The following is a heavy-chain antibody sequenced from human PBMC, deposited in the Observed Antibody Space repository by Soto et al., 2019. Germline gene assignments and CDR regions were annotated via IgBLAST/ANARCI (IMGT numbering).Heavy chain of an antibody. J-gene: IGHJ4*02. CDR1: GYTFTSYG. V-gene: IGHV1-18*01. CDR3: ARGSIYYDFWSGPSSFDY. Sequence: ASVKVSCKASGYTFTSYGISWVRQAPGQGLEWMGWISAYNGNTNYAQKLQGRVTMTTDTSTSTAYMELRSLRSDDTAVYYCARGSIYYDFWSGPSSFDYWGQGTPVTVSS. CDR2: ISAYNGNT. D-gene: IGHD3-3*01.